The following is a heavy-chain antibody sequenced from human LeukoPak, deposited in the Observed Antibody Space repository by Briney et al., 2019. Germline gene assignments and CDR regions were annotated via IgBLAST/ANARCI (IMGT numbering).Heavy chain of an antibody. CDR1: GYSFTSYW. Sequence: GESLKISCKGSGYSFTSYWIGWVRQMTGKGLEWMGIIYPGYSDTRYSPSFQGQVTISADKSISTAYLQWSSLKASDTAMYYCARVGYYDILTGYYKARPFDYWGQGTLVTVSS. V-gene: IGHV5-51*01. D-gene: IGHD3-9*01. CDR3: ARVGYYDILTGYYKARPFDY. J-gene: IGHJ4*02. CDR2: IYPGYSDT.